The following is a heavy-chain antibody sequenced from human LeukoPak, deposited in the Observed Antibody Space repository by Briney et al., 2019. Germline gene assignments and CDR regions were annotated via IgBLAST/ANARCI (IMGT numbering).Heavy chain of an antibody. Sequence: ASVKVSCKASGGTFSSYAISWVRQAPGQGLEWMGGIIPIFGTANYALKFQGRVTITTDESTSTAYMELSSLRSEDTAVYYCARSPVWAYSGSYWAWFDPWGQGTLVTVSS. D-gene: IGHD1-26*01. CDR2: IIPIFGTA. J-gene: IGHJ5*02. V-gene: IGHV1-69*05. CDR1: GGTFSSYA. CDR3: ARSPVWAYSGSYWAWFDP.